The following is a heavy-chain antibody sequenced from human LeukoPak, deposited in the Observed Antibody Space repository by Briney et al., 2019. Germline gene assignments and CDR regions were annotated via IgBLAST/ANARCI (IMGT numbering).Heavy chain of an antibody. V-gene: IGHV3-66*01. CDR1: GFTVSSNY. J-gene: IGHJ4*02. D-gene: IGHD4-17*01. CDR2: IYSGGST. Sequence: GGSLRLSCVASGFTVSSNYMSWVRQAPGKGLEWVSVIYSGGSTEYADSVKGRFTVSRDNSKNTLYLQMNSLRAEDTAVYYCARSSDGDYYYYFDYWGQGTLVIVSS. CDR3: ARSSDGDYYYYFDY.